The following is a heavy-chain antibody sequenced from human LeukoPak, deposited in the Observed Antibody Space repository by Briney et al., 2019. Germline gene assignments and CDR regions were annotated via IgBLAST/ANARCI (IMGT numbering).Heavy chain of an antibody. CDR1: GFTFSTYA. Sequence: GRSLRLSCAASGFTFSTYAMNWVRQAPGKGLEWVAVISYDGRQNYYADSVKGRFTISRDNSKNTLYLQINSLRDEDSAAYYCARVYLERLTAGYFDHWGQGTWVTVSS. D-gene: IGHD2-8*01. CDR3: ARVYLERLTAGYFDH. V-gene: IGHV3-30*04. J-gene: IGHJ4*02. CDR2: ISYDGRQN.